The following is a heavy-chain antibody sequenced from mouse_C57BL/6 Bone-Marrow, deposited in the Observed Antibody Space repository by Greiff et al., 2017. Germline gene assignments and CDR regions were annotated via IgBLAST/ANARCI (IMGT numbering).Heavy chain of an antibody. D-gene: IGHD2-3*01. CDR1: GYTFTSYW. V-gene: IGHV1-55*01. CDR2: IYPGSGST. CDR3: ARRVSIYDGYYGGYCDV. Sequence: VQLQQPGAELVKPGASVKMSCKASGYTFTSYWITWVKQRPGQGLEWIGDIYPGSGSTNYNEKFKSKATLTVDTSSSTAYMQLSSLTSEDSAVYYCARRVSIYDGYYGGYCDVWGTGTTVTVSS. J-gene: IGHJ1*03.